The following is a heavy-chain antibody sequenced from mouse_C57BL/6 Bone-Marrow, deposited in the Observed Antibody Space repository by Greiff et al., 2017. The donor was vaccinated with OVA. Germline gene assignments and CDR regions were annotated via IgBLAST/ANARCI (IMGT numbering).Heavy chain of an antibody. CDR1: GFSLTSYG. CDR2: IWGDGST. Sequence: VKLVESGPGLVAPSQSLSITCTVSGFSLTSYGVSWVRQPPGKGLEWLGVIWGDGSTNYHSALISRLSISKDNSKSQVFLKLNSLQTDDTATYYCAIPYDYAWCAYWGQGTLVTVSA. D-gene: IGHD2-4*01. J-gene: IGHJ3*01. V-gene: IGHV2-3*01. CDR3: AIPYDYAWCAY.